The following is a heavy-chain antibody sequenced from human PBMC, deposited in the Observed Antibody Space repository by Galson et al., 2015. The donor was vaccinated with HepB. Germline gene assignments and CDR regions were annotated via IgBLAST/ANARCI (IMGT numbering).Heavy chain of an antibody. J-gene: IGHJ4*02. CDR3: AKGPPYCGGDCYPDY. Sequence: SCKASGGTFSTYAMSWVRQAPGKGLEWVSGISGSAATTYYADSVKGRFTISRDNSKNTLYLQMNSLRAEDTAVYYCAKGPPYCGGDCYPDYWGQGTLVTVSS. CDR2: ISGSAATT. D-gene: IGHD2-21*02. V-gene: IGHV3-23*01. CDR1: GGTFSTYA.